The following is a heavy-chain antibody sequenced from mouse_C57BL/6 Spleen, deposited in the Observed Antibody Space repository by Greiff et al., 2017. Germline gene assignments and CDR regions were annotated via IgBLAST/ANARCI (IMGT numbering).Heavy chain of an antibody. CDR2: IDPETGGT. D-gene: IGHD1-1*01. J-gene: IGHJ4*01. CDR3: TRNYDGSKDYDMDY. V-gene: IGHV1-15*01. Sequence: VQLQQSGAELVRPGASVTLSCKASGYTFTDYEMHWVKQTPVHGLEWIGAIDPETGGTAYNQKFKGKAILTADKSSSTAYMELRSLTSEDSAVYYCTRNYDGSKDYDMDYWGQGTSVTVSS. CDR1: GYTFTDYE.